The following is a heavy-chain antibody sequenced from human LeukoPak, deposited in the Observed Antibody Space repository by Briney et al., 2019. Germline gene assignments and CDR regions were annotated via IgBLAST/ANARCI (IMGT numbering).Heavy chain of an antibody. CDR2: FDPENGEA. Sequence: ASVKVSCKVSGYSLSELSMHWVRQAPGKGLEWMGGFDPENGEAVYAQKFQGRVTMTEDTSTDTSYMELNSLKSEDTAVYYCAAGGVYDLLDNWGQGTLVTVSS. J-gene: IGHJ4*02. CDR3: AAGGVYDLLDN. V-gene: IGHV1-24*01. CDR1: GYSLSELS. D-gene: IGHD2-8*01.